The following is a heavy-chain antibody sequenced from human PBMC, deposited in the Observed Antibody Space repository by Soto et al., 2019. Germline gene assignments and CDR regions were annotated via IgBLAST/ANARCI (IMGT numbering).Heavy chain of an antibody. CDR1: GYPFTGYY. Sequence: ASVKVSCKTSGYPFTGYYMHWVRQAPGQGLEWMGWINPNSGDRNYAQKFQGRVTMAGDTSISTAYMELSRLRSDDTAVYYCARESNIVVVPAAINAFDIWGQGTVVTVSS. CDR3: ARESNIVVVPAAINAFDI. V-gene: IGHV1-2*02. J-gene: IGHJ3*02. D-gene: IGHD2-2*02. CDR2: INPNSGDR.